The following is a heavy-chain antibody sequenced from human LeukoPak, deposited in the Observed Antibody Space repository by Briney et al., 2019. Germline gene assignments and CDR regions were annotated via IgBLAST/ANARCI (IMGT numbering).Heavy chain of an antibody. CDR2: IIPILGIA. Sequence: ASVKVSCKASGGTFSSYAISWVRQAPGQGLEWMGRIIPILGIANYAQKFQGRVTITADKSTSTAYMELSSLRSEDTAMYYCWILYGMDVWGQGTTVTVSS. CDR3: WILYGMDV. J-gene: IGHJ6*02. D-gene: IGHD1-1*01. CDR1: GGTFSSYA. V-gene: IGHV1-69*04.